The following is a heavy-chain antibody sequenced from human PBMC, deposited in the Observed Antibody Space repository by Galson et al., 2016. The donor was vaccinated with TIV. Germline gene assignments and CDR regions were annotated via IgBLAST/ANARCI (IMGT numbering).Heavy chain of an antibody. J-gene: IGHJ6*02. CDR3: AGTYCSTDCPGHYYYGMDI. CDR1: GVSPRAYY. Sequence: SETLSLTCAVYGVSPRAYYWSWVRQPPGKGLEWIGEINYNGSTNYNPSLKSRVTISFDTSRSQFSLKLSSVTAADTALYCCAGTYCSTDCPGHYYYGMDIWGPGATVTVSS. CDR2: INYNGST. V-gene: IGHV4-34*01. D-gene: IGHD2-2*01.